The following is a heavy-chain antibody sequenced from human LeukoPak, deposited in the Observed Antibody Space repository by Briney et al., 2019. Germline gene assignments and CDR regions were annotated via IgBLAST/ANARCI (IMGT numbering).Heavy chain of an antibody. Sequence: GGSLRLSCAASGFTFSSYSMNWVRQAPGKGLEWVSSICSSSSYTYYADSVKGLFTISSDNTKNSLYLQMNRMRAEDTAVYYCARDPYTAMDYFDYWGQGTLVTVSS. J-gene: IGHJ4*02. CDR3: ARDPYTAMDYFDY. CDR2: ICSSSSYT. V-gene: IGHV3-21*01. CDR1: GFTFSSYS. D-gene: IGHD5-18*01.